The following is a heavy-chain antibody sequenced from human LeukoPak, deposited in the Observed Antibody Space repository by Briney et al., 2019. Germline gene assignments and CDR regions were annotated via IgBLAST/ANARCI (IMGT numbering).Heavy chain of an antibody. CDR1: GGSISSSTYF. Sequence: SETLSLTCIVSGGSISSSTYFWGWIRQPPGKGLEWIGIISYNGTTYYNPSLKRRVTISVDTSKNQFSLRLNSVTAADTAVYYCARGAFLTQPYSSSWRYYYYYMDVWGKGTTVTVSS. J-gene: IGHJ6*03. D-gene: IGHD6-13*01. V-gene: IGHV4-39*07. CDR3: ARGAFLTQPYSSSWRYYYYYMDV. CDR2: ISYNGTT.